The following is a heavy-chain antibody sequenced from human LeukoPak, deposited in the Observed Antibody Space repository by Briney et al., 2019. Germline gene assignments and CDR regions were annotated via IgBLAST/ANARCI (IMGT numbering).Heavy chain of an antibody. V-gene: IGHV1-18*01. D-gene: IGHD3-22*01. Sequence: ASVEVSCKASGYTFTSYGISWVRQAPGQGLEWMGWISAYNGNTNYAQKLQGRVAMTTDTSTSTAYMELRSLRSDDTAVYYCARANYYDSSGYWADPGAGTNVYYFDYWGQGTLVTVSS. CDR3: ARANYYDSSGYWADPGAGTNVYYFDY. J-gene: IGHJ4*02. CDR2: ISAYNGNT. CDR1: GYTFTSYG.